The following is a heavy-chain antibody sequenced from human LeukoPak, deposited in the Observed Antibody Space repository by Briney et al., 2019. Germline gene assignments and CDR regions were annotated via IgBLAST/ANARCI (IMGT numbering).Heavy chain of an antibody. Sequence: GGSLRLSCAGSGFTFRSHWMNWVRQAPGKGLVWVSRINGDGSSTSYADSVKGRFTISRDNAKKSLYLEMNNLRAEDTAVYYCATDGAGFDTWGQGVLVTVSS. CDR3: ATDGAGFDT. V-gene: IGHV3-74*01. J-gene: IGHJ5*02. CDR1: GFTFRSHW. CDR2: INGDGSST.